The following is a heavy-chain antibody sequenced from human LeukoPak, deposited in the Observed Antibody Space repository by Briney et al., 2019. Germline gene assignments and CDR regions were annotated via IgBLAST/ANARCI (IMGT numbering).Heavy chain of an antibody. CDR2: ITSRSSTI. CDR1: GFTFSSYS. D-gene: IGHD1-26*01. J-gene: IGHJ4*02. Sequence: GGSLRLSCAASGFTFSSYSMDWVRQAPGKGLEWVSYITSRSSTIYYADSVKGRFTISRDNAKNSLYLQMNSLRDEDTAVYYCARDLSGSRSRFGYWGQGTLVTVSS. V-gene: IGHV3-48*02. CDR3: ARDLSGSRSRFGY.